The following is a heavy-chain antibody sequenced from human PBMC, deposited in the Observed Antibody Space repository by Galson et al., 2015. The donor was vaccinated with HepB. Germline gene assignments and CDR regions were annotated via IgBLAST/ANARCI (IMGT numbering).Heavy chain of an antibody. CDR3: GVKVSGY. CDR2: INLDGSAN. Sequence: SLRLSCAASGFTFGNYRLHWVRQAPGKGLEWVGNINLDGSANFYVDSVKGRFTISRDNAKNSVYLQMSSLRAEDTAVYYCGVKVSGYWAKGTLVTVSS. CDR1: GFTFGNYR. V-gene: IGHV3-7*01. D-gene: IGHD3-10*01. J-gene: IGHJ4*02.